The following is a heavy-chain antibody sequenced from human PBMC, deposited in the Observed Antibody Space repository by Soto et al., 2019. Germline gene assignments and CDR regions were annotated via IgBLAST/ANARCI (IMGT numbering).Heavy chain of an antibody. CDR2: IGTAGDK. CDR1: GFTFSNYD. J-gene: IGHJ6*02. V-gene: IGHV3-13*01. CDR3: ARDGDRQKKNYGLDV. Sequence: EVQLVESGGGLVQPGGSLRLSCAASGFTFSNYDMHWVRQVTGKGLEWVSAIGTAGDKDYPGSVRSRSTISTENDENSLYHEMNGRSAEDTAVYYCARDGDRQKKNYGLDVWGPGTAVTVSS. D-gene: IGHD3-10*01.